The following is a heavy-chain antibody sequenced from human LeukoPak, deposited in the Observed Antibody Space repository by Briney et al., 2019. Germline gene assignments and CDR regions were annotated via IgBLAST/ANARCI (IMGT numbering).Heavy chain of an antibody. V-gene: IGHV4-34*01. CDR2: INHSGST. CDR1: GGSFSGYY. Sequence: SETLSLTCAVYGGSFSGYYWSWIRQPPGKGLEWIGEINHSGSTNYNPSLKSRVTISVDTSKNQFSLKLSFVTAADTAVYYCARRSWELGFDYWGQGTLVTVSS. D-gene: IGHD1-26*01. CDR3: ARRSWELGFDY. J-gene: IGHJ4*02.